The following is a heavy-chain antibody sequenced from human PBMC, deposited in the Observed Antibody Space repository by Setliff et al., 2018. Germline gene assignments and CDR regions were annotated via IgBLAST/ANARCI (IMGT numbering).Heavy chain of an antibody. V-gene: IGHV3-48*01. J-gene: IGHJ4*02. Sequence: GGSLRLSCAASGFIFSAYDMNWVRQAPGKGPEWVAHISSGSGIIKYADSVNGRFTVSRDNAKNSLFLQMNSLRAADTAAYYCARVRDYYDSSVYWAYYFDHWGQGALVTVSS. CDR1: GFIFSAYD. D-gene: IGHD3-22*01. CDR2: ISSGSGII. CDR3: ARVRDYYDSSVYWAYYFDH.